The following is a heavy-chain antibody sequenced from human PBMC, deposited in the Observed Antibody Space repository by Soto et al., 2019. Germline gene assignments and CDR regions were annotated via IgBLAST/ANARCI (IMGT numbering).Heavy chain of an antibody. CDR2: IKQDGSEK. D-gene: IGHD6-13*01. V-gene: IGHV3-7*04. CDR1: GFTFSSYW. Sequence: GGSLRLSCAASGFTFSSYWMSWVRQAPGKGLEWVANIKQDGSEKYYVDSVKGRFTISRDNAKNSLYLQMNSLRAEDTAVYYCARGTAAGWNYFDYWGQGTLVTVSS. CDR3: ARGTAAGWNYFDY. J-gene: IGHJ4*02.